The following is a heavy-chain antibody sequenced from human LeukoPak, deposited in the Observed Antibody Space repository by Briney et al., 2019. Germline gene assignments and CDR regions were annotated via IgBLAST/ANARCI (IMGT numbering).Heavy chain of an antibody. CDR3: ASRSSSGYSYGYREDY. J-gene: IGHJ4*02. CDR1: GGSISSGDYY. V-gene: IGHV4-39*01. D-gene: IGHD5-18*01. CDR2: IYYSGST. Sequence: SETLSLTCTVSGGSISSGDYYWGWIRQPPGKGLEWIGSIYYSGSTYYNPSLKSRVTISVDTSKNQFSLKLSSVTAADTAVYYCASRSSSGYSYGYREDYWGQGTLVTVSS.